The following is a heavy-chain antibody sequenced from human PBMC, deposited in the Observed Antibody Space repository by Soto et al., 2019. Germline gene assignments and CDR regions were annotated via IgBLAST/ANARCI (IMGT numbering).Heavy chain of an antibody. CDR3: ARASYPGIAAAARGMEV. D-gene: IGHD6-13*01. J-gene: IGHJ6*02. CDR1: GGTFSTYA. Sequence: SVKVSCKASGGTFSTYAIDWVGQAPGQGLEWMGGIIPLFGTAKHAQNFQGRITITADESTNTAYMDLRSLRSEDTAVYYCARASYPGIAAAARGMEVWGQGTTVTVSS. CDR2: IIPLFGTA. V-gene: IGHV1-69*13.